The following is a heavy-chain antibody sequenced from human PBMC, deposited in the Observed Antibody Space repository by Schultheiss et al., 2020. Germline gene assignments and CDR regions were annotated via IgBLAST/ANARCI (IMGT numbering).Heavy chain of an antibody. Sequence: GGSLRLSCAASGFRFSSYALSWVRQAPGKGLEWVSGITGSGDSAYYTDSVKGRFTISRDNSKNTLFLQMSTLRVDDTAIYYCAKDPGFLEWLSVYYYGMDVWGQGTTVTVSS. D-gene: IGHD3-3*01. CDR1: GFRFSSYA. J-gene: IGHJ6*02. V-gene: IGHV3-23*01. CDR3: AKDPGFLEWLSVYYYGMDV. CDR2: ITGSGDSA.